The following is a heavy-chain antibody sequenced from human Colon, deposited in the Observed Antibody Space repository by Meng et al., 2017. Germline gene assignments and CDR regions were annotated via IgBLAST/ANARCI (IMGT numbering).Heavy chain of an antibody. V-gene: IGHV3-30*01. CDR1: GLTFSSYA. D-gene: IGHD3-16*01. J-gene: IGHJ4*02. CDR2: ISYDGSNK. CDR3: ASAWGDY. Sequence: QVPRGDSGGGVVQPGRSLRLSCAAFGLTFSSYAMHWVRQAPGKGLEWVAVISYDGSNKYYADSVKGRFTISRDNSKNTLYLQMNSLRAEDTAVYYCASAWGDYWGQGTLVTVSS.